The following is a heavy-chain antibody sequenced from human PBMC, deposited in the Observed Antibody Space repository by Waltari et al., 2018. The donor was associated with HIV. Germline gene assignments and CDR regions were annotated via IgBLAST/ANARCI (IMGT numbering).Heavy chain of an antibody. V-gene: IGHV4-61*02. J-gene: IGHJ6*02. CDR3: ARGRFEGYILYYYYGMDV. CDR1: GGSISNGSYY. Sequence: VQLPDSGPGLVQPSQTLSLTCPVSGGSISNGSYYWTWIRQPAGKGLEWIGRIYSSGNTNYNPSLKSRVTISVDTSKNQFSLKLSSVTAADTAVYYCARGRFEGYILYYYYGMDVWGQGTTVSVSS. CDR2: IYSSGNT. D-gene: IGHD5-12*01.